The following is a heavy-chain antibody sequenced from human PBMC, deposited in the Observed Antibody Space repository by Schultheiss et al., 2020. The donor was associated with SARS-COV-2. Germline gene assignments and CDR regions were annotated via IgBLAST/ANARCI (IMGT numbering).Heavy chain of an antibody. CDR2: IKGDTSEI. J-gene: IGHJ4*02. Sequence: GGSLRLSCAASGFTFSSYWMSWVRQAPGKGLEWVANIKGDTSEIYYVDSVKGRFTISRDNTQNSLFLQMNNLRAEDTAVYYCARDRQHSGSCDYWGQGTLVTGSS. CDR3: ARDRQHSGSCDY. CDR1: GFTFSSYW. V-gene: IGHV3-7*03. D-gene: IGHD1-26*01.